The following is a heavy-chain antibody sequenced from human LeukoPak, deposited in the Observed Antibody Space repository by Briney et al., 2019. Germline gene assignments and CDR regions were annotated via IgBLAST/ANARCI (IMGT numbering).Heavy chain of an antibody. CDR2: IFPSGGEI. J-gene: IGHJ4*02. D-gene: IGHD2-8*02. V-gene: IGHV3-23*01. CDR1: GFTFSTFA. Sequence: GGSLRLSCAASGFTFSTFAMIWVRKPPGKGLEWVSSIFPSGGEIHYADSVRGRFTISRDNSKSTLSLQMNSLRAEDTAIYYCATYRQVLLPFESWGQGTLVTVSS. CDR3: ATYRQVLLPFES.